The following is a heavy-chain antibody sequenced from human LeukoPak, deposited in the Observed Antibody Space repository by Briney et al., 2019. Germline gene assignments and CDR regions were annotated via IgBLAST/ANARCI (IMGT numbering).Heavy chain of an antibody. V-gene: IGHV3-30*18. CDR3: AKDHYYDSSGYLDY. D-gene: IGHD3-22*01. J-gene: IGHJ4*02. CDR2: ISYDGSNK. Sequence: GGSLRLSCATSGFTFSSYGMHWVRQAPGKGLEWVAVISYDGSNKYYADSVKGRFTISRDNSKNTLYLQMNSLRAEDTAVYYCAKDHYYDSSGYLDYWGQGTLVTVSS. CDR1: GFTFSSYG.